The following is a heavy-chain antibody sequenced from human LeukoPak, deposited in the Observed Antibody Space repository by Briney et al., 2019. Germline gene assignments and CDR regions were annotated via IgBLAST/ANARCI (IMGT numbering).Heavy chain of an antibody. CDR1: GFTVSSNF. CDR3: AIKYIYGLD. J-gene: IGHJ4*02. Sequence: GGSLRLSCAASGFTVSSNFMSWVRQAPGQGLELVSVIYSGGNSYYADSVRNRLTIFRDNSKNTRDLQMNSLRDEGTAMYYCAIKYIYGLDWGQGTLVTVS. V-gene: IGHV3-66*01. D-gene: IGHD5-24*01. CDR2: IYSGGNS.